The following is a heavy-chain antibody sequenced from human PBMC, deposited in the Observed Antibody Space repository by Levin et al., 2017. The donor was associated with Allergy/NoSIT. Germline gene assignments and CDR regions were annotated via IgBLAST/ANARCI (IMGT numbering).Heavy chain of an antibody. CDR3: ARDLPSGWGGYYYYGMDV. Sequence: SQTLSLTCTVSGGSISSSSYYWGWIRQPPGKGLEWIGSIYYSGSTYYNPSLKSRVTISVDTSKNQFSLKLSSVTAADTAVYYCARDLPSGWGGYYYYGMDVWGQGTTVTVSS. D-gene: IGHD6-19*01. CDR2: IYYSGST. J-gene: IGHJ6*02. CDR1: GGSISSSSYY. V-gene: IGHV4-39*07.